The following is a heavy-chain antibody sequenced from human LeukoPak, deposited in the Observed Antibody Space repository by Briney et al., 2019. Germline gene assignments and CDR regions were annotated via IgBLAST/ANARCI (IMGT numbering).Heavy chain of an antibody. Sequence: GGSLRLSCAVSGXTFSTFGMHWVRQAPGKGLEWVAVISNDGSNKYYADSVKGRFTTSRDNSKNTLYLQMNSLRAEDAAVYYCAKEITVRQNYWGQGTLVTVSS. CDR3: AKEITVRQNY. CDR2: ISNDGSNK. D-gene: IGHD4-17*01. V-gene: IGHV3-30*18. CDR1: GXTFSTFG. J-gene: IGHJ4*02.